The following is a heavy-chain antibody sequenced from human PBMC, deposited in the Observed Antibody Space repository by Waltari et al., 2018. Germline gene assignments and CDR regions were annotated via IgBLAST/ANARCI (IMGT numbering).Heavy chain of an antibody. CDR2: ISGSGGST. Sequence: EVHLLESGGGLVQPGGSLRLSCAASGSVLSSYAIPRVRQAPGKGLEWVSAISGSGGSTYYADSVKGRFTISRDNSKNTVFLQMNSLRAEDTAVYYCAALDTTRTTFYYYFYMDVWGTGTTVTVSS. V-gene: IGHV3-23*01. D-gene: IGHD1-1*01. J-gene: IGHJ6*03. CDR1: GSVLSSYA. CDR3: AALDTTRTTFYYYFYMDV.